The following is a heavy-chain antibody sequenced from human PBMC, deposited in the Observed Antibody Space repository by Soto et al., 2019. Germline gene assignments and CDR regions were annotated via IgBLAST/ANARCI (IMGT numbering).Heavy chain of an antibody. Sequence: TLSLTCTVSGGSISSGGYYWSWIRQHPGKGLEWIGYIYYSGSTYYNPSLKSRVTISVDTSKNQFSLKLSSVTAADTAVYYCARGTVATIERHFDYWGQGTLVTVSS. D-gene: IGHD5-12*01. V-gene: IGHV4-31*03. CDR3: ARGTVATIERHFDY. CDR1: GGSISSGGYY. CDR2: IYYSGST. J-gene: IGHJ4*02.